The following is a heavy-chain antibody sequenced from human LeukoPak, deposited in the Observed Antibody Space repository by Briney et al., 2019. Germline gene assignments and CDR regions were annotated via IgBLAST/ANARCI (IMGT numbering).Heavy chain of an antibody. D-gene: IGHD2-2*01. CDR1: GFTFSGSA. V-gene: IGHV3-73*01. Sequence: PGGSLRLSCAASGFTFSGSAMHWLRQASGKGLEWVRRIRSKANSYATAYAASVKGRFTISRDDSKNTAYLQMNSLKTEDTAVCYCTLGGYCSSTSCLGSNWFDPWGQGTLVTVSS. CDR3: TLGGYCSSTSCLGSNWFDP. J-gene: IGHJ5*02. CDR2: IRSKANSYAT.